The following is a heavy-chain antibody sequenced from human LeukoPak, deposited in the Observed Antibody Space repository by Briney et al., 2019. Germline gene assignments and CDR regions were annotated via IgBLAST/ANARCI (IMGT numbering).Heavy chain of an antibody. CDR1: GFTFSSYS. Sequence: GGSPRLSCAASGFTFSSYSMNWVRQAPGKGLEWVSSISSSSSYIYYADSVKGRFTISRDNAKNSLYLQMNSLRAEDTAVYYCARDLYDSSGYFQSDDYYGMDVWGQGTTVTVSS. CDR2: ISSSSSYI. CDR3: ARDLYDSSGYFQSDDYYGMDV. V-gene: IGHV3-21*01. J-gene: IGHJ6*02. D-gene: IGHD3-22*01.